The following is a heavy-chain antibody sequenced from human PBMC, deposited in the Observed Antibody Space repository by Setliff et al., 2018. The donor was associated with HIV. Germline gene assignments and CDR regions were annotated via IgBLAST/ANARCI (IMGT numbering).Heavy chain of an antibody. CDR3: ARDYSGWYYFDC. D-gene: IGHD6-19*01. V-gene: IGHV4-4*08. J-gene: IGHJ4*02. CDR2: IYTSGIT. CDR1: GGSISSYY. Sequence: SETLSLTCTVSGGSISSYYWSWIRLPPGKGLEWIGYIYTSGITNYNRSLKSRVTMSVDTSKNQFSLKLSSVTAADTAVYYCARDYSGWYYFDCWGQGTLVTVSS.